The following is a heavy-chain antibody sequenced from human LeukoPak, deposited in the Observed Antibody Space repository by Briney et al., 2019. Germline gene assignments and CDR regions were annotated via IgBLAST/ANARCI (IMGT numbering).Heavy chain of an antibody. Sequence: SETLSLTCTVSGDSISSTTYFWDWIRQPPGKGLEWIGYIYYSGSTYYNPSLKSRVSISVDTSKNQFSLKLSAVTAADTAVYYCARVPFFDGSGSYYFDYWGQGTLVTVSS. CDR1: GDSISSTTYF. J-gene: IGHJ4*02. D-gene: IGHD3-22*01. CDR3: ARVPFFDGSGSYYFDY. CDR2: IYYSGST. V-gene: IGHV4-30-4*08.